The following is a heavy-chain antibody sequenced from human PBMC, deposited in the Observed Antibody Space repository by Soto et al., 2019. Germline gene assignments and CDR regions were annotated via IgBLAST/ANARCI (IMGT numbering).Heavy chain of an antibody. CDR2: ISAYNGNT. CDR3: ARGAMVRGVGAYYYYGMDV. V-gene: IGHV1-18*04. D-gene: IGHD3-10*01. Sequence: ASVKVSCKASGYTFTSYGISWVRQAPGQGLEWMGWISAYNGNTNYAQKLQGRVTMTTDTSTSTAYMELRSLRSDGTAVYYCARGAMVRGVGAYYYYGMDVWGQGTTVTVSS. CDR1: GYTFTSYG. J-gene: IGHJ6*02.